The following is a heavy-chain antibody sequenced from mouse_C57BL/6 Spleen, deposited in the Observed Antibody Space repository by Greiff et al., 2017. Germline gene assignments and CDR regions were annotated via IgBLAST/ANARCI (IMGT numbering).Heavy chain of an antibody. CDR3: ARDYYGNSPYFDY. Sequence: QVQLKESGAELVKPGASVKLSCKASGYTFTSYWMHWVKQRPGQGLEWIGMIHPNSGSTNYNEKFKSKATLTVDKSSSTAYMQLSSLTSEDSAVYYCARDYYGNSPYFDYWGQGTTLTVSS. CDR2: IHPNSGST. V-gene: IGHV1-64*01. CDR1: GYTFTSYW. J-gene: IGHJ2*01. D-gene: IGHD2-1*01.